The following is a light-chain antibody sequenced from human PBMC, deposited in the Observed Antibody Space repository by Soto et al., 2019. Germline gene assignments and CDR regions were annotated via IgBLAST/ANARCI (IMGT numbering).Light chain of an antibody. CDR2: DAS. CDR3: QQYYRSCT. Sequence: DIQLTQSPSTLSASVGDRVTITCRASQSVTDWLAWYQPKPGKAPKLLIYDASSLQSGVPSRFSGSGSGTEFSLSISSLQPDDFATYYCQQYYRSCTFGQGTKVEIK. V-gene: IGKV1-5*01. J-gene: IGKJ2*02. CDR1: QSVTDW.